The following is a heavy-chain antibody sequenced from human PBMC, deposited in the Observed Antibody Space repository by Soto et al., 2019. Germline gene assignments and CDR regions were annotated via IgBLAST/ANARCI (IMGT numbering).Heavy chain of an antibody. CDR2: IYHSGST. J-gene: IGHJ3*02. CDR1: GYSISSGYY. D-gene: IGHD3-10*01. V-gene: IGHV4-38-2*02. CDR3: ARDTGLLWFGELSPDAFDI. Sequence: SETLSLTCAVSGYSISSGYYWGWIRQPPGKGLEWIGSIYHSGSTYYNPSLKSRVTISVDTSKNQFSLKLSSVTAADTAVYYCARDTGLLWFGELSPDAFDIWGQGTMVT.